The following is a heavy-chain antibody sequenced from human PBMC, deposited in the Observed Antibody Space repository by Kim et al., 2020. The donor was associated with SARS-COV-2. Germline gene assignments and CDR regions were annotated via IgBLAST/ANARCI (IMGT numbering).Heavy chain of an antibody. D-gene: IGHD6-6*01. Sequence: YADSVKGRFTISRDNAKNTLYLQMNSLSAEDTAVYYCARGPQLDDEYFDYWGQGTLVTVSS. J-gene: IGHJ4*02. V-gene: IGHV3-74*01. CDR3: ARGPQLDDEYFDY.